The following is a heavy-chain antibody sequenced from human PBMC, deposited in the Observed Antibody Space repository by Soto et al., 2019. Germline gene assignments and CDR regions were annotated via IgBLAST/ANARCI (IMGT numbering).Heavy chain of an antibody. CDR3: AKDWVGGSNKYYFEY. CDR2: ISHHGLKE. J-gene: IGHJ4*02. V-gene: IGHV3-30*18. CDR1: GFTVRDYG. D-gene: IGHD1-26*01. Sequence: GGSLRLCCVASGFTVRDYGMHWVRQAPGKGLEWVAGISHHGLKEHYADSVKGRFTTSRDNSKKTVYLQLNSLRGDDTAVYYCAKDWVGGSNKYYFEYWGQGTLVTVSS.